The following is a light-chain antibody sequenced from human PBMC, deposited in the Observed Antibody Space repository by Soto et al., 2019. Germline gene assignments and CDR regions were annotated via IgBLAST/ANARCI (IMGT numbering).Light chain of an antibody. Sequence: EIELTQSPGTLSLSPGERATLSCRASQRVSSIYLALYQQKPGQAPRLLIYGASSRATGIPDRFSGSGSGTDFTLTISRLEPEDFAVYYCQQYGSSPFTFGPGTKVDIK. J-gene: IGKJ3*01. CDR1: QRVSSIY. CDR2: GAS. V-gene: IGKV3-20*01. CDR3: QQYGSSPFT.